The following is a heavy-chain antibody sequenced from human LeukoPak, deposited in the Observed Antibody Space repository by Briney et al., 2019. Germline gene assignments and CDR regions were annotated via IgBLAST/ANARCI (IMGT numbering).Heavy chain of an antibody. V-gene: IGHV4-59*01. CDR2: IYYSGST. D-gene: IGHD4-17*01. CDR3: ARKGLNRYGDFSFDY. CDR1: GGSISSYY. Sequence: SETLSLTCTVSGGSISSYYWSWIRQPPGKGLEWIGYIYYSGSTNYNPSLKSRVTISVDTSKNQFSLKLSSVTAADTAVYYCARKGLNRYGDFSFDYWGQGTLVTVSS. J-gene: IGHJ4*02.